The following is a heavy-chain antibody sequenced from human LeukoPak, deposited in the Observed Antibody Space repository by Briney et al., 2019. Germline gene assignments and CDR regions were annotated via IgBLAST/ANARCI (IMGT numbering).Heavy chain of an antibody. CDR1: GFTVSSNY. V-gene: IGHV3-53*01. CDR3: ARGGTFPIFDY. D-gene: IGHD2-15*01. J-gene: IGHJ4*02. CDR2: IYSGGST. Sequence: GGSLRLSCAASGFTVSSNYMSWVRQAPGKGLEWVSVIYSGGSTYYADSVKGRFPISRDNSKNTLYLQMNSLRAEDTAVYYCARGGTFPIFDYWGQGTLVTVSS.